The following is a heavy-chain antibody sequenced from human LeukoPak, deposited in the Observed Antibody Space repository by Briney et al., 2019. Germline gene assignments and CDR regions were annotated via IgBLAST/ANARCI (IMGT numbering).Heavy chain of an antibody. D-gene: IGHD2-21*02. CDR3: ARDGSRGNLVTAPDY. V-gene: IGHV3-21*01. CDR1: GFIFSSYS. J-gene: IGHJ4*02. Sequence: KTGGSLRLSCAASGFIFSSYSMNWVRQAPGKGLEWVSSISSSSIYIYYADSVKGRFTISRDNSKNSLYLQMNSLRAEDTAVYYCARDGSRGNLVTAPDYWGQGTLVTVSS. CDR2: ISSSSIYI.